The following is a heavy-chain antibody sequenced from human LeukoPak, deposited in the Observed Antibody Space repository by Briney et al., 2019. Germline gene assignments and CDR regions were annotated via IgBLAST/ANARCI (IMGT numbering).Heavy chain of an antibody. Sequence: KXXCKASGGXXXXXXXXWVXQXPGQXXXXXXXXXXXFGTANYAQKFQGRVTITADESTSTAYMELSSLRSEDTAVYYCARAGEYCSSTSCYPVSDYWGQGTLVTVSS. D-gene: IGHD2-2*01. CDR1: GGXXXXXX. CDR2: XXXXFGTA. CDR3: ARAGEYCSSTSCYPVSDY. J-gene: IGHJ4*02. V-gene: IGHV1-69*01.